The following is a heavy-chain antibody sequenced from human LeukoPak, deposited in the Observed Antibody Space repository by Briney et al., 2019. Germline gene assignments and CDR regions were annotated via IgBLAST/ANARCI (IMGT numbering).Heavy chain of an antibody. V-gene: IGHV5-51*01. D-gene: IGHD2-2*02. Sequence: GASLQISCEGSGYSFTSYWIGWGRQLPGKGLEWMGIIYPGDSDTRYSPSFQGQVTISADKSISTAYLQWSSLKASDTAMYYCARDSAGGTAIMGGFDPWGQGTLVTVSS. J-gene: IGHJ5*02. CDR1: GYSFTSYW. CDR3: ARDSAGGTAIMGGFDP. CDR2: IYPGDSDT.